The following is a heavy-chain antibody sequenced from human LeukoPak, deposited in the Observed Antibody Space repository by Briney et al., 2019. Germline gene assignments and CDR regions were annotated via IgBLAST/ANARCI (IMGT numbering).Heavy chain of an antibody. V-gene: IGHV3-30-3*01. CDR2: ISYDGSNK. D-gene: IGHD3-16*01. CDR1: GFTFSSYA. Sequence: PGRSLRLSCAASGFTFSSYAMHWVRQAPGKGLEWVAVISYDGSNKYYADSVKGRFTISRDNSKNTLYLQMNSPRAEDTAVYYCARDWAQVFFDYWGQGTLVTVSS. CDR3: ARDWAQVFFDY. J-gene: IGHJ4*02.